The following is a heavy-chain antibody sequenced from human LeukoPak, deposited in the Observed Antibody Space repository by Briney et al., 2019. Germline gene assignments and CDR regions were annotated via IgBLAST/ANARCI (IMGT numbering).Heavy chain of an antibody. CDR3: ARGLVVTAISYITDAFDI. V-gene: IGHV3-21*01. CDR2: ISSSSGYI. D-gene: IGHD2-21*02. Sequence: GRPLRPSCAASGFTFSSYAMHCVRQAPGKGLEWVSTISSSSGYIYYADSVKGRFTISRDNAKNTLYLTMNGLRAEETAVFYCARGLVVTAISYITDAFDIWGQGTMVTVSS. J-gene: IGHJ3*02. CDR1: GFTFSSYA.